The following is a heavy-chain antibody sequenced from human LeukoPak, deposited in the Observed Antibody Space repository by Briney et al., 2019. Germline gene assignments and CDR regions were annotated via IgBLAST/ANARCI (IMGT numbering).Heavy chain of an antibody. V-gene: IGHV3-23*01. CDR3: ARDPQRGYKYGLVYFDY. CDR1: GFTFSLYA. CDR2: LLHSGDNT. D-gene: IGHD5-18*01. J-gene: IGHJ4*02. Sequence: GGSLRLSCAASGFTFSLYAMSWVRQAPGKGLEWVSSLLHSGDNTFYADSVKGRFTVSRDNSKNTLYLQLNGLRAEDTAIYFCARDPQRGYKYGLVYFDYWGQGIQVAVSS.